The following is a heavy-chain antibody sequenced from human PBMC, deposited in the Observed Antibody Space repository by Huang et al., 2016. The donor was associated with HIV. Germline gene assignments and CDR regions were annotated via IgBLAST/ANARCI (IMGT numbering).Heavy chain of an antibody. CDR1: GFSFSSYG. CDR2: ITSSSTYK. Sequence: VQLVESGGGVVKPGGSLRLSCGASGFSFSSYGMKWVRQAPGKGLGWVSSITSSSTYKYDADAVKGRFTIARDNAKNSLYLQMNSRRAEDTAVYYCARGSPPPFSTDWGQGTLVTVSS. CDR3: ARGSPPPFSTD. V-gene: IGHV3-21*01. J-gene: IGHJ4*02. D-gene: IGHD3-3*01.